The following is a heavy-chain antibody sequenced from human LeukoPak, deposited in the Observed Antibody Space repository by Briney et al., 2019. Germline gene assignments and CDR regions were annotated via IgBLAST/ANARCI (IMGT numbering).Heavy chain of an antibody. J-gene: IGHJ1*01. Sequence: GASVKVSCKASGYTFTSYYMHWVRQAPRQGLEWMGIINPSGGATSYAQKFKGRVTMTRDTSISTAYMEKRRLTSDDTAVYYCARGSYDSSDFEYFQHWGQGTLVTVSS. CDR1: GYTFTSYY. V-gene: IGHV1-46*01. CDR3: ARGSYDSSDFEYFQH. CDR2: INPSGGAT. D-gene: IGHD3-22*01.